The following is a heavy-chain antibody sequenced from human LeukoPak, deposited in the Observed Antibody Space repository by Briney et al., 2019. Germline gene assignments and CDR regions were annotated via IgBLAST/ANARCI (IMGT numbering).Heavy chain of an antibody. V-gene: IGHV5-51*01. J-gene: IGHJ3*02. Sequence: GESLKISCKSSGYSFTSFWIGWVRQMPGKGLEWMGTIYPGDSDTRYSPSFQGQVTMSADKSISTASLQWSSLKASDTAMYYCASAMVRGRDAYDIWGQGTMVTVSS. CDR3: ASAMVRGRDAYDI. CDR1: GYSFTSFW. CDR2: IYPGDSDT. D-gene: IGHD3-10*01.